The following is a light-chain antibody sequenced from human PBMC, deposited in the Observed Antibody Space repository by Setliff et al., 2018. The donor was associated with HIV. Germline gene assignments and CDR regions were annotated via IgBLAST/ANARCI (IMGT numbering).Light chain of an antibody. J-gene: IGLJ1*01. CDR1: NSNIGAGFD. V-gene: IGLV1-40*01. CDR2: GNT. CDR3: QSYDSSLSALYV. Sequence: QSVLTQPPSVSGAPGQRVTISCTGSNSNIGAGFDVHWYQHLPGTAPKLLIYGNTNRPSGVPDRFSGSKSGTSASLANTGLQAEDEADYYCQSYDSSLSALYVFGTGTKVTVL.